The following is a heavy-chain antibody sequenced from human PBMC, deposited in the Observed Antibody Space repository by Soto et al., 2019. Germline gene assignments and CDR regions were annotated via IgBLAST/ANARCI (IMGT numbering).Heavy chain of an antibody. J-gene: IGHJ6*02. D-gene: IGHD2-15*01. Sequence: PGGSLRLSCAASGFTFSSYAMHWVRQAPGKGLEWVAVISYDGSNKYYADSVKGRFTISRDNSKNTLYLQMNSLRAEDTAVYYCARYGLGYCSGGSCLMDVWGQGTTVTVSS. CDR1: GFTFSSYA. V-gene: IGHV3-30-3*01. CDR2: ISYDGSNK. CDR3: ARYGLGYCSGGSCLMDV.